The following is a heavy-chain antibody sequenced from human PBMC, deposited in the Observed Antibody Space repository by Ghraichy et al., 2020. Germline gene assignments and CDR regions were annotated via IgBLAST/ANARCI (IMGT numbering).Heavy chain of an antibody. CDR2: INERGRAT. CDR1: GFTFNSYA. J-gene: IGHJ2*01. Sequence: GGSLRLSCAASGFTFNSYAMGWVRQAPGKGLEWVSTINERGRATYYAASVKGRFTISRDNSRDTLFLQVNSLRFDDTAVYYCAKEGRPYSGGGYFDLWGRGTLVTVSS. CDR3: AKEGRPYSGGGYFDL. V-gene: IGHV3-23*01. D-gene: IGHD5-18*01.